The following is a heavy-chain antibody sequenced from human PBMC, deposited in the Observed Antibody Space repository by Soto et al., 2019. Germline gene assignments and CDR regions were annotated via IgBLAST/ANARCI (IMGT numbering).Heavy chain of an antibody. V-gene: IGHV3-66*01. D-gene: IGHD1-26*01. CDR3: ARDSVVGAALNF. J-gene: IGHJ4*02. CDR2: IYSGGST. CDR1: GFTVSSNY. Sequence: GGSLRLSCAASGFTVSSNYMSWVRQAPGKGLEWGSVIYSGGSTYYADSVKGRFTISRDNSKNALYLQMNSLRADDTAMYYCARDSVVGAALNFWGKGTPVTVFS.